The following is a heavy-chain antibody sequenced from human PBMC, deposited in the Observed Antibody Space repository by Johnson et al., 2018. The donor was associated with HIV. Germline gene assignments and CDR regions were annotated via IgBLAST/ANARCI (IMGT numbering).Heavy chain of an antibody. CDR2: ISWDGDST. CDR1: GFTFDDYT. CDR3: AKDNGKYYYGSGSLDAFDI. Sequence: VQLVESGGVVVQPGGSLRLSCAASGFTFDDYTMHWVRQAPGKGLEWVSLISWDGDSTYYADSVTGRFTISRDNSNNSLYLQMNSLRPEDIALYFCAKDNGKYYYGSGSLDAFDIWGQGTMVTVSS. D-gene: IGHD3-10*01. V-gene: IGHV3-43*01. J-gene: IGHJ3*02.